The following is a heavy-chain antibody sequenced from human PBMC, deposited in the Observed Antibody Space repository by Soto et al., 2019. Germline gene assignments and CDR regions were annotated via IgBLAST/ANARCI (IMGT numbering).Heavy chain of an antibody. CDR2: IYYSGST. D-gene: IGHD6-13*01. V-gene: IGHV4-39*01. Sequence: SETLSLTCTVSGGSISSSSYYWGWIRQPPGKGLEWIGSIYYSGSTYYNPCLKSRVTISVDTSKNQSSLKLSSVTAADRAVYYCASHIAAAIVSGFDPWCEGTLVTVS. CDR1: GGSISSSSYY. J-gene: IGHJ5*02. CDR3: ASHIAAAIVSGFDP.